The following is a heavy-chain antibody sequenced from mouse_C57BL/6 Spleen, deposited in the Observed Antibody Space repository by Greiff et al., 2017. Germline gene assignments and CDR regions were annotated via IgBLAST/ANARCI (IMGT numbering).Heavy chain of an antibody. V-gene: IGHV1-82*01. CDR3: ARRDPFFDY. CDR1: GYAFSSSW. Sequence: VQLQQSGPELVKPGASVKISCKASGYAFSSSWLNWVKQRPGKGLEWIGRIYPGDGDTNYNGKFQGKATLTADKSSRTAYMQLSSLTFEDSAVYFCARRDPFFDYWGQGTTLTVSS. J-gene: IGHJ2*01. CDR2: IYPGDGDT.